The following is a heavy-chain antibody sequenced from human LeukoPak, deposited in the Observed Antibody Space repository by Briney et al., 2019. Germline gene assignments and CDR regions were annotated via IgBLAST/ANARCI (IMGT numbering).Heavy chain of an antibody. V-gene: IGHV3-30*03. CDR3: AGDRWRGAPDYFDC. CDR1: GFSLTHDA. J-gene: IGHJ4*02. CDR2: VSKDTVSK. D-gene: IGHD1-26*01. Sequence: PGGSLRLSCAASGFSLTHDAIHWVRQAPGKGLEWVAVVSKDTVSKLYRDSVKGRFTVSTDSSKNTVYLRMTGLRSEDTAVYYCAGDRWRGAPDYFDCWGQGTLVTVSS.